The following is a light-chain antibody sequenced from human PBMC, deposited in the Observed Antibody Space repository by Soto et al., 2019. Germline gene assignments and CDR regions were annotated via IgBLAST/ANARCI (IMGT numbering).Light chain of an antibody. V-gene: IGKV1-5*01. CDR1: QSISSW. CDR2: DAS. Sequence: DIQMTQSPSTLSASVGDRVTITCGASQSISSWLAWYQQKPWKAPKLLIYDASSLESGVPSRFSGSGSGTEFTLTISSLQPDDFATYYCQQYNSYSRTFGQGTKVDI. J-gene: IGKJ1*01. CDR3: QQYNSYSRT.